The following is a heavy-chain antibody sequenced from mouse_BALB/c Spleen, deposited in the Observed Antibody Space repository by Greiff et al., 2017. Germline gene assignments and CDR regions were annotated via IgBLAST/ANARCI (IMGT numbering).Heavy chain of an antibody. CDR3: TKYGSSYYAMDD. CDR1: GYTFTSYW. Sequence: VQLQQSGTVLARPGASVKMSCKASGYTFTSYWMHWVNQRPGQGLEWIGAIYPGNSDTSYNQKFKGKAKLTAVTSTSTAYMELSSLTNEDSAVYYYTKYGSSYYAMDDWGQGTSVTVSS. V-gene: IGHV1-5*01. D-gene: IGHD1-3*01. J-gene: IGHJ4*01. CDR2: IYPGNSDT.